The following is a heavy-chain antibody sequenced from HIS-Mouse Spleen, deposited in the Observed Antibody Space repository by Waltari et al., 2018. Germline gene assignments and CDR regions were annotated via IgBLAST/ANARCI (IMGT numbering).Heavy chain of an antibody. Sequence: QVQLVESGGVVVQPGRSLRLSGAGSGFTFSSYAMHGVRQAPGKGRATEGVEACEGSTQCSAKSMQGRFTMSPDDSSNTLGLQVNSLRAGDTGVYYCADDRGRPLSCGYWGQGALLTVS. J-gene: IGHJ1*01. CDR3: ADDRGRPLSCGY. V-gene: IGHV3-30*03. D-gene: IGHD5-12*01. CDR1: GFTFSSYA. CDR2: EACEGSTQ.